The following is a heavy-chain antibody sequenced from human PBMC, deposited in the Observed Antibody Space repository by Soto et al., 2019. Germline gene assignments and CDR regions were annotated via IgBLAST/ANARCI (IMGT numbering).Heavy chain of an antibody. CDR3: ARGLSGYKNYYGMDV. D-gene: IGHD1-20*01. J-gene: IGHJ6*02. CDR2: IWYDGSNK. CDR1: GFTFSRYG. V-gene: IGHV3-33*01. Sequence: QELLVESGGGVVQPGRSLRLSCAASGFTFSRYGMHWVRQAPGKGLEWVAVIWYDGSNKYYADSVKGRFTISRDNSKNTLYLQMSSLRAEDRAVYYCARGLSGYKNYYGMDVWGQGTTVTVSS.